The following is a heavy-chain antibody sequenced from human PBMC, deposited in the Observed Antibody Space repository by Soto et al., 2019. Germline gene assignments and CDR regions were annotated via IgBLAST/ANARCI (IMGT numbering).Heavy chain of an antibody. Sequence: HPGGSLRLSCAASGFTFSSYSMNWVRQAPGKGLEWISYIGISDSAIYYADSVKGRFTISRDNAKNSLYLQMNSLRAEDTAVYFCAREFCNGGSCYYSSDDWGQGILVTVSS. J-gene: IGHJ4*02. CDR2: IGISDSAI. D-gene: IGHD2-15*01. CDR1: GFTFSSYS. V-gene: IGHV3-48*01. CDR3: AREFCNGGSCYYSSDD.